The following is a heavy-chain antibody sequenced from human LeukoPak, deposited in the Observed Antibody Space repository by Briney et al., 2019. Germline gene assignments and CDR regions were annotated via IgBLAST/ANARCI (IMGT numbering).Heavy chain of an antibody. CDR1: GFTFSSYA. V-gene: IGHV3-23*01. D-gene: IGHD6-13*01. CDR3: AKGRTIAAAGTWGWFDP. Sequence: GGSLRPSCAASGFTFSSYAMSWVRQAPGKGLEWVSAISGSGGSTYYADSVKGRFTISRDNSKNTLYLQMNSLRAEDTAVYYCAKGRTIAAAGTWGWFDPWGQGTLVTVSS. CDR2: ISGSGGST. J-gene: IGHJ5*02.